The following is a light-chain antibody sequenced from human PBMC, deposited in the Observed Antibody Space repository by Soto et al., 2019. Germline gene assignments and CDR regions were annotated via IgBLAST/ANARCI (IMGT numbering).Light chain of an antibody. CDR1: QSISSN. CDR2: GAS. Sequence: IVMTQSLASLSVSQGERATLSCRASQSISSNLAWYQQKPGQAPRLLIYGASSRATGVPARFSGSGSGTEFTLTINSLLSEDFAVYYCQQYNKLPQTFGQETKVDI. CDR3: QQYNKLPQT. J-gene: IGKJ1*01. V-gene: IGKV3-15*01.